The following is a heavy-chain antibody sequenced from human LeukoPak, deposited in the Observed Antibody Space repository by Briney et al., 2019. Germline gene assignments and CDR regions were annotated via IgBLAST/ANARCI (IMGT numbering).Heavy chain of an antibody. CDR3: ARGPGYSYGRDYGMDV. J-gene: IGHJ6*02. Sequence: ASVKVSCKASGGTFSSYAISWVRQAPGQGLEWMGWMNPNSGNTGYAQKFQGRVTMTRNTSISTAYMELSSLRSEDTAVYYCARGPGYSYGRDYGMDVWGQGTTVTVSS. CDR2: MNPNSGNT. V-gene: IGHV1-8*02. D-gene: IGHD5-18*01. CDR1: GGTFSSYA.